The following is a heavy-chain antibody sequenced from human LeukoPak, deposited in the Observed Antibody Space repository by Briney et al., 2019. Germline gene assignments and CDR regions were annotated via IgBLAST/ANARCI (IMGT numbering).Heavy chain of an antibody. V-gene: IGHV4-61*02. CDR3: ARDRRISGSYSRAYFTDYYYYMDV. D-gene: IGHD1-26*01. Sequence: SETLSLTCTVPGGPISSGSYYWRWLRQPAGKGLEWLGRIYTGGSTNYNPSLKSTVTISVDTSKNQFSLKLSSVTAADTAVYYCARDRRISGSYSRAYFTDYYYYMDVWGKGTTVTVSS. J-gene: IGHJ6*03. CDR1: GGPISSGSYY. CDR2: IYTGGST.